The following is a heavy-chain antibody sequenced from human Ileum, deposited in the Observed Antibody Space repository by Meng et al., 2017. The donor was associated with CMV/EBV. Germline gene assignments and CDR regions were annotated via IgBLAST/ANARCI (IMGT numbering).Heavy chain of an antibody. CDR3: ARDQDVGATTFDY. CDR1: GYTVDSYY. J-gene: IGHJ4*02. Sequence: KASGYTVDSYYMHWVRQAPGQGLEWMGIINPSDGRTSYAQKFQGRVTMTRDTSTSTVYMELSSLRSEDTAVYYCARDQDVGATTFDYWGQGTLVTVSS. D-gene: IGHD1-26*01. CDR2: INPSDGRT. V-gene: IGHV1-46*02.